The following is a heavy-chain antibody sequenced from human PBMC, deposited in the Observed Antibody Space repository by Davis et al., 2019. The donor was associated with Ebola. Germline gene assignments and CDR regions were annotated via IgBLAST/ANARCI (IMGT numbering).Heavy chain of an antibody. CDR1: GGSISRGGSY. J-gene: IGHJ4*02. Sequence: PSETLSLTCTVPGGSISRGGSYWTWLRQHPGKGLEWIGYIYYSGSTYYKPSLKSRVTISLDTSKNQFSLNLYSVTAADTAVYYCARDSNQIPGSSAYDLSGDFDLWGQGTLVTVSS. CDR3: ARDSNQIPGSSAYDLSGDFDL. D-gene: IGHD5-12*01. CDR2: IYYSGST. V-gene: IGHV4-31*03.